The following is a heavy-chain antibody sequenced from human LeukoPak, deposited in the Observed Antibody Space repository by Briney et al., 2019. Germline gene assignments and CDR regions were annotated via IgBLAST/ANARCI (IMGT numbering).Heavy chain of an antibody. D-gene: IGHD3-16*02. CDR2: ISGGGGNT. CDR1: GFTFSSYA. Sequence: GGSLRLSCAASGFTFSSYAMSWVRQAPGKGLEWVSAISGGGGNTYYADSVKGRFTMSRDNSKNTLYLQMNSLRAEDTAVYFCAKTVSGSHSYQGGDYWGQGTLVTVS. V-gene: IGHV3-23*01. J-gene: IGHJ4*02. CDR3: AKTVSGSHSYQGGDY.